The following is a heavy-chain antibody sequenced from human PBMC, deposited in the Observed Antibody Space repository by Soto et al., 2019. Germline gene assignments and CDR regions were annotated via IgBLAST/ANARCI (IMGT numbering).Heavy chain of an antibody. D-gene: IGHD2-15*01. CDR3: ARDRYCSGGSCYLFDY. Sequence: QVQLVESGGGVVQPGRSLRLSCAASGFTFSSYGMHWVRQAPGKGLEWVAVIWYDGSNKYYADSVKGRFTISRDNSKNTLYLQMNSLRAEDTAVYYSARDRYCSGGSCYLFDYWGQGTLVTVSS. J-gene: IGHJ4*02. CDR2: IWYDGSNK. CDR1: GFTFSSYG. V-gene: IGHV3-33*01.